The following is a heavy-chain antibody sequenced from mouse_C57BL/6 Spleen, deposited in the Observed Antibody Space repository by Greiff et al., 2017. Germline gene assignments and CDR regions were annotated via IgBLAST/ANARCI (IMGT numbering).Heavy chain of an antibody. Sequence: VQLQQSDAELVKPGASVKISCKVSGYTFTDHTIHWMKQRPEQGLEWIGYIYPRDGSTKYNEKFKGKATLTADKSSSTAYMQLNSLTSEDSAVYFCARNYGSSYPYWYFDGWGTGTTVTVSS. CDR3: ARNYGSSYPYWYFDG. J-gene: IGHJ1*03. CDR1: GYTFTDHT. CDR2: IYPRDGST. V-gene: IGHV1-78*01. D-gene: IGHD1-1*01.